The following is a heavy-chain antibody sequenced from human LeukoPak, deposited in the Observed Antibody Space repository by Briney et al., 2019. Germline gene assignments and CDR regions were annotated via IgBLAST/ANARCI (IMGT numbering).Heavy chain of an antibody. J-gene: IGHJ4*02. D-gene: IGHD7-27*01. V-gene: IGHV3-23*01. CDR2: ISGSDSST. Sequence: GGSLRLSCAASGFTFSSYAMSWVRQAPGKGLEWVSSISGSDSSTYYADSVKGRFTISRDNSKDTLYLQMNSLRAEDTAVYYCARDYGNGGDYFDYWGQGTLVTVSS. CDR3: ARDYGNGGDYFDY. CDR1: GFTFSSYA.